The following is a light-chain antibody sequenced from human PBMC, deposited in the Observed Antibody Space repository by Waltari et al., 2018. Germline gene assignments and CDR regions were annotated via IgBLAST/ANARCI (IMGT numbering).Light chain of an antibody. CDR2: QDT. CDR1: ALPRQY. CDR3: QSADASGTYVV. Sequence: SYELTQPPSVSVSPGQTARITCSGDALPRQYAYWYQQRPGQAPMLMIYQDTQRPSEIPERFSGSSSGTTVTLTISEVQAEDEADYYCQSADASGTYVVFGGGTKLTVL. J-gene: IGLJ2*01. V-gene: IGLV3-25*03.